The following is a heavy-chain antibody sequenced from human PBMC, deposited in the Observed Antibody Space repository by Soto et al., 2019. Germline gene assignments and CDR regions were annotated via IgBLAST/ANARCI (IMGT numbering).Heavy chain of an antibody. Sequence: GGSLRLSCAASGFTVSSNYMSGVRQAPGKGLEWVSVIYSGGSTYYADSVKGRFTISRDNSKNTLYLQMNSLRAEDTAVYYCARATTGSYYFDYWGQGTLVTVSS. D-gene: IGHD1-1*01. J-gene: IGHJ4*02. V-gene: IGHV3-53*01. CDR3: ARATTGSYYFDY. CDR2: IYSGGST. CDR1: GFTVSSNY.